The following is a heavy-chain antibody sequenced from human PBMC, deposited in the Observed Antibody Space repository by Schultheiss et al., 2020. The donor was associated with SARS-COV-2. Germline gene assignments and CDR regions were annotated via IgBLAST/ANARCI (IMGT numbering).Heavy chain of an antibody. J-gene: IGHJ4*02. CDR1: GGSFSGYY. V-gene: IGHV4-34*11. D-gene: IGHD3-9*01. Sequence: SETLSLTCAVYGGSFSGYYWSWIRQPPGKGLEWIGYIYYSGSTNYNPSLKSRVTMSVDTSKNQFSLKLSSVTAADTAVYYCARDIAIYYFDYWGQGTLVTVSS. CDR2: IYYSGST. CDR3: ARDIAIYYFDY.